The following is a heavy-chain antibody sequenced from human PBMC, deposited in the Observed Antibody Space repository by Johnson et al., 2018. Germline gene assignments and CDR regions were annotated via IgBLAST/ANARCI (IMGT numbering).Heavy chain of an antibody. D-gene: IGHD3-3*01. CDR3: AREDWSRGDYYYYGMDV. J-gene: IGHJ6*02. V-gene: IGHV1-8*01. Sequence: QVQLVESGAEVKKPGASVKVSCKASGYTFTSYDINWVRQATGQGLEWMGWMNPNSGNTGYAQKFQGRVTMTRNTSISTAYMELSSLRSEDTAVYYCAREDWSRGDYYYYGMDVWGQGTTVTVSS. CDR2: MNPNSGNT. CDR1: GYTFTSYD.